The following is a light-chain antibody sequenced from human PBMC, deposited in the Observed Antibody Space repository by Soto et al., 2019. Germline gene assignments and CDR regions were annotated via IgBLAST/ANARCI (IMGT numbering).Light chain of an antibody. CDR3: QQSYNTPIT. CDR1: QSISSY. V-gene: IGKV1-39*01. J-gene: IGKJ5*01. Sequence: DFQMTQSPSSLSASVGDRVTITCRASQSISSYLNWYQQKPGKAPKLLMYDASSLQSGVPSRFSGSGSGTDFTLTISSLQPEDFATYYCQQSYNTPITFGQGTRLEIK. CDR2: DAS.